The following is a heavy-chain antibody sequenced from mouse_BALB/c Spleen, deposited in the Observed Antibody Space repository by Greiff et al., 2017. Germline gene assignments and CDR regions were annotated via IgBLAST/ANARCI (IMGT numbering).Heavy chain of an antibody. CDR1: GYTFTSYW. J-gene: IGHJ4*01. D-gene: IGHD2-10*02. CDR3: ASSMVTTLYYYAMDY. CDR2: INPSNGRT. Sequence: QVQLQQPGADLVKPGASVKLSCKASGYTFTSYWMHWVKQRPGQGLEWIGEINPSNGRTNYNEKFKSKATLTVDKSSSTAYMQLSSLTSEDSAVYYCASSMVTTLYYYAMDYWGQGTSVTVSS. V-gene: IGHV1S81*02.